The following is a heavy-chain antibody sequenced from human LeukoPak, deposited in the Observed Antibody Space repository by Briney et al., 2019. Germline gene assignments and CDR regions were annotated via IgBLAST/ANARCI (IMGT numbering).Heavy chain of an antibody. CDR1: GFTFSNHG. CDR2: MWSDGSYK. J-gene: IGHJ4*02. Sequence: GGSLRLSCAASGFTFSNHGMHWARQAPGKGLEWVAVMWSDGSYKFHAESVEGRFSISRDNSKNALYLQMNSQRAEDTALYFCARDPGAGASFLDYWGQGTLVTVSS. D-gene: IGHD1-26*01. CDR3: ARDPGAGASFLDY. V-gene: IGHV3-33*01.